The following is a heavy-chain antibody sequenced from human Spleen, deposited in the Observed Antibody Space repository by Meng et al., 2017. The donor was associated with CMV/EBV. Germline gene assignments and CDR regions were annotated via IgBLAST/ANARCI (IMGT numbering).Heavy chain of an antibody. D-gene: IGHD3-10*01. CDR2: ISRSGTK. Sequence: GGSLRLSCAASGFTFSSYEVNWVRQAPGKGLEWVSYISRSGTKYYADSVKGRFTIFRDNAKNSLYLQMNSLRAEDTAVYYCARATGLRYYYLGYWGQGTLVTVSS. J-gene: IGHJ4*02. V-gene: IGHV3-48*03. CDR3: ARATGLRYYYLGY. CDR1: GFTFSSYE.